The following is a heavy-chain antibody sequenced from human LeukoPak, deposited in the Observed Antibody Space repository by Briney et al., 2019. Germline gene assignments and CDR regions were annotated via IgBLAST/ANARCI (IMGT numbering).Heavy chain of an antibody. CDR3: ARGAPYCSGGSCYSGTTVVTQNYYYYMDV. D-gene: IGHD2-15*01. CDR1: GGSFSTYY. J-gene: IGHJ6*03. CDR2: ITHSGST. Sequence: PSETLSLTCAVDGGSFSTYYWSWVRQPPGKGLEWIGEITHSGSTDYNPSLKSRVTISVDTSKNQFSLKLTSVTAADTAVYYCARGAPYCSGGSCYSGTTVVTQNYYYYMDVWGKGTTVTVSS. V-gene: IGHV4-34*01.